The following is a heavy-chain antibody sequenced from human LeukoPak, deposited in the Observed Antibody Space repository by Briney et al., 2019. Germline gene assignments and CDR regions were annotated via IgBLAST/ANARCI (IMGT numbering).Heavy chain of an antibody. CDR2: IYYSGST. J-gene: IGHJ4*02. V-gene: IGHV4-39*01. CDR3: ARLSGGTQWLAPFDY. D-gene: IGHD6-19*01. CDR1: GGSISSSSYY. Sequence: SETLSLTCTVSGGSISSSSYYWGWIRQPPGKGLEWIGTIYYSGSTYYNASLKSRLTISVDTSKNQFSLKLSSVTAADTAVYYCARLSGGTQWLAPFDYWGQGTLVTVSS.